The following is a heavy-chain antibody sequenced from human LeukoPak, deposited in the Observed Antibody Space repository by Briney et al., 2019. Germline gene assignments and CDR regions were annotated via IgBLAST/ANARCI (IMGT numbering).Heavy chain of an antibody. J-gene: IGHJ4*02. CDR3: ASSTDYDILTGYYYY. D-gene: IGHD3-9*01. Sequence: KAGGSLRLSCAASGFTFSSYSMNWVRQAPGKGLEWVSSISSSSSDIYYADSVKGRFTISRDNAKNSLYLQMNSLRAEDTAVYYCASSTDYDILTGYYYYWGQGTLVTVSS. CDR2: ISSSSSDI. V-gene: IGHV3-21*01. CDR1: GFTFSSYS.